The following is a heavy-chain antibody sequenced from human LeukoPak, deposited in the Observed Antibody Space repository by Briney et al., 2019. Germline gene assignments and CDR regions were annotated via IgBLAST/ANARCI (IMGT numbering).Heavy chain of an antibody. Sequence: PGGSLRLPCAASGFTFSNYAMAWVRQAPEKGLEWVSSVSGNGGYTYYADSVKGRFTISRDNSRNMLYLQMNSLRAEDTAVYYCAKRHDSNGPTGYFDSWGQGTLVTVSS. CDR2: VSGNGGYT. D-gene: IGHD3-22*01. CDR3: AKRHDSNGPTGYFDS. J-gene: IGHJ4*02. V-gene: IGHV3-23*01. CDR1: GFTFSNYA.